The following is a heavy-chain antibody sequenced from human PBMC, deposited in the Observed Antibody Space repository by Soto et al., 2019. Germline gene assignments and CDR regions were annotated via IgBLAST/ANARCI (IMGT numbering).Heavy chain of an antibody. CDR1: GFTFSSYA. CDR2: ISYDGSNK. J-gene: IGHJ4*02. V-gene: IGHV3-30-3*01. CDR3: AREAYVGVFDY. Sequence: PVGSLRLSCAASGFTFSSYAMHWVRQAPGKGLEWVAVISYDGSNKYYADSVKGRFTISRDNSKNTLYLQTNSLRAEDTAVYYCAREAYVGVFDYWGQGTLVTVSS. D-gene: IGHD3-10*01.